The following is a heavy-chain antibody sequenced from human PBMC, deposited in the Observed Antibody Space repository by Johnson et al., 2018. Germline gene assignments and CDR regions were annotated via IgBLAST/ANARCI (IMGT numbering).Heavy chain of an antibody. J-gene: IGHJ3*02. Sequence: VRLVESGAEVKKPGESLKISCRGSGSSFSNYWIAWVRPMPAKGLEWMGIIYPGASDTRYITSFQGQVTLSADTSISTAHLQWGRLPASDSAMYYCARRGLGSAFDIWGQGTMVTVSS. D-gene: IGHD3-10*01. CDR3: ARRGLGSAFDI. V-gene: IGHV5-51*03. CDR1: GSSFSNYW. CDR2: IYPGASDT.